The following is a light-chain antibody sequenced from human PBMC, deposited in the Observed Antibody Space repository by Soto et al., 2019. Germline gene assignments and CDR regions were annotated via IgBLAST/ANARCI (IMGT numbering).Light chain of an antibody. V-gene: IGKV3-11*01. Sequence: ETVMTQSPASISLSPVEIATLSCRASQSVSSYLAWYQQKPGQAPRLLIYDASNRATGIPARFSGSGSGTDFTLTISSLEPEDFAVYYCQKRSNWPLNCGGGTKVDIK. CDR2: DAS. CDR3: QKRSNWPLN. J-gene: IGKJ4*01. CDR1: QSVSSY.